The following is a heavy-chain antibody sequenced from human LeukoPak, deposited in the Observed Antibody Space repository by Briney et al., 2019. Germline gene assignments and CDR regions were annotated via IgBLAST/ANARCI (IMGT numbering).Heavy chain of an antibody. CDR3: AKDIGPRYSYGLYYFDY. Sequence: PGGSLRLSCAASGFIFDDYAMHWVRHAPGKGLEWVSGISGNSGSIGYADSVKGRFTISRDNAKNSLYLQMNSLRAEDTALYYCAKDIGPRYSYGLYYFDYWGQGTLVTVSS. V-gene: IGHV3-9*01. D-gene: IGHD5-18*01. CDR2: ISGNSGSI. CDR1: GFIFDDYA. J-gene: IGHJ4*02.